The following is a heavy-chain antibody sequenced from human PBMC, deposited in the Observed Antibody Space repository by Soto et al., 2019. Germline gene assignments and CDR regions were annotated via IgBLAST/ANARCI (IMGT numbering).Heavy chain of an antibody. Sequence: QVQLVESGGGVVQPGRSLRLSCSDSGFTFSSYGMHWVRQAPGKGLEWVAVISYDGSNKYYADSVKGRFTISRDNSKNTLYLQINSLRAEDTAVYYFAKSYYGSGSYYNVRDAFDIWGQGTMVTVSS. CDR3: AKSYYGSGSYYNVRDAFDI. V-gene: IGHV3-30*18. CDR1: GFTFSSYG. J-gene: IGHJ3*02. CDR2: ISYDGSNK. D-gene: IGHD3-10*01.